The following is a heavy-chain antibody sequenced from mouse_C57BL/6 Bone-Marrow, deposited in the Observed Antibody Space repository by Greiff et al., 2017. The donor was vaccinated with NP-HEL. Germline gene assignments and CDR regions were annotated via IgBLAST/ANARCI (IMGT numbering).Heavy chain of an antibody. CDR2: IRNKANGYTT. Sequence: EVKLMESGGGLVQPGGSLSLSCAASGFTFTDYYMSWVRQPPGKALEWLGFIRNKANGYTTEYSASVKGRFTISRDNSQSILYLQVNALRAEDSATYYCAREATVVAFHWYFDVWGTGTTVTVSS. D-gene: IGHD1-1*01. V-gene: IGHV7-3*01. CDR1: GFTFTDYY. CDR3: AREATVVAFHWYFDV. J-gene: IGHJ1*03.